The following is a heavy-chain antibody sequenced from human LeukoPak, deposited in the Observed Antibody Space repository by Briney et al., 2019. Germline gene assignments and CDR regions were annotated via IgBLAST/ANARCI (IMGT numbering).Heavy chain of an antibody. J-gene: IGHJ5*02. D-gene: IGHD6-13*01. CDR2: TFPMFGTS. Sequence: ASVKVSCKASRDTFNDYAITWVRQAPGQGPEWMGGTFPMFGTSTYAQKFQGRITITTDESTTTAYMELTSLTSEDTAVYYCASRQQQLYNWFDPWGQGTLVTVSS. CDR3: ASRQQQLYNWFDP. CDR1: RDTFNDYA. V-gene: IGHV1-69*05.